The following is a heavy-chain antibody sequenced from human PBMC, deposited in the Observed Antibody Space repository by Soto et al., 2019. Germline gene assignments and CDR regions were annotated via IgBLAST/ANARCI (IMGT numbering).Heavy chain of an antibody. Sequence: LRLSCAASGFTVSSNYMSCVRQAPGKGLEWVSAIYSGGSTYYADSVKGRCTISRDNSKNTLYLQMNSLRAEDTAVYYCAGGSTVTTPRFYYYYGMDVWGQGTTVTVSS. V-gene: IGHV3-53*01. CDR3: AGGSTVTTPRFYYYYGMDV. CDR2: IYSGGST. D-gene: IGHD4-17*01. CDR1: GFTVSSNY. J-gene: IGHJ6*02.